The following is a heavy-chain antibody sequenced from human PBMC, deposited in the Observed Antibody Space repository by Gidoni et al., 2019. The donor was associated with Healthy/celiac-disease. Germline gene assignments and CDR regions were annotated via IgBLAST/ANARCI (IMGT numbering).Heavy chain of an antibody. Sequence: QVQLQQCGAGLLKPSETLSLTCAVYGGSFSGSYWGWIRQPPGKGLEWSGEINHSGSTNYNPSLKSRVTIPVDTSKNQFALKLGSVTAADTAVYYCARGKSSSSFHYYYYYMDVWGKGTTVTVSS. V-gene: IGHV4-34*01. CDR3: ARGKSSSSFHYYYYYMDV. D-gene: IGHD6-13*01. CDR1: GGSFSGSY. J-gene: IGHJ6*03. CDR2: INHSGST.